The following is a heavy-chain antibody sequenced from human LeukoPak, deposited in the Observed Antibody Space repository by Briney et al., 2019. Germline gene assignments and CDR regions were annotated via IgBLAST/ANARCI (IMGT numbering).Heavy chain of an antibody. J-gene: IGHJ3*02. CDR3: ARGFFESTAARPDAFDI. CDR1: GFTFSSYS. D-gene: IGHD6-6*01. V-gene: IGHV3-21*01. CDR2: ISSSSSYI. Sequence: PGGSLRLSCAASGFTFSSYSMNWVRQAPGKGLEWVSSISSSSSYIYYADSVKGRFTISRDNAKNSLYLQMNSLRAEDTAVYYCARGFFESTAARPDAFDIWGQGTMVTVSS.